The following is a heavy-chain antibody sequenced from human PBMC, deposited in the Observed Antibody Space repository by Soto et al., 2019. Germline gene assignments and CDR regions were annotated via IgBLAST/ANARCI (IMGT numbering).Heavy chain of an antibody. CDR2: ISSSSSTI. CDR3: ARGSAFDP. V-gene: IGHV3-48*01. CDR1: GFTFSSYS. Sequence: PGGSLRLSCAASGFTFSSYSMNWVRQAPGKGLEWVSYISSSSSTIYYADSVKGRFTISRDNAKNSLYLHMNSLRAEDTAVYYCARGSAFDPWGQGTLVTVSS. J-gene: IGHJ5*02.